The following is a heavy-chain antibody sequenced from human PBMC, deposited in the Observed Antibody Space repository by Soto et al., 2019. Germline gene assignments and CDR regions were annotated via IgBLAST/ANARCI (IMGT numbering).Heavy chain of an antibody. Sequence: HPGGSLRLSCAASGFTFSSYGMHWVRQAPGKGLEWVAVISYDGSNKYYADSVKGRFTISRDNSKNTLYLQMNSLRAEDTAVYYCAKDLDSLEGDGMDAWGQGTTVTVSS. D-gene: IGHD3-16*01. CDR2: ISYDGSNK. CDR1: GFTFSSYG. J-gene: IGHJ6*02. V-gene: IGHV3-30*18. CDR3: AKDLDSLEGDGMDA.